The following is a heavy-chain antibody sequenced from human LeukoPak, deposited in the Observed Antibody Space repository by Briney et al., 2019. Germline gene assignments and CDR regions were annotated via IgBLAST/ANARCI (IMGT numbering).Heavy chain of an antibody. CDR1: GGSISSYY. D-gene: IGHD3-3*01. CDR2: IYYSGST. Sequence: SETLSLTCTVSGGSISSYYWSWIRQPPGKGLEGIGYIYYSGSTNYNPSLKSRVTISVDTSKNQFSLKLSSVTAADTAVYYCARLRNYDFWSGYHYYYYGMDVWGQGTTVTVSS. CDR3: ARLRNYDFWSGYHYYYYGMDV. V-gene: IGHV4-59*08. J-gene: IGHJ6*02.